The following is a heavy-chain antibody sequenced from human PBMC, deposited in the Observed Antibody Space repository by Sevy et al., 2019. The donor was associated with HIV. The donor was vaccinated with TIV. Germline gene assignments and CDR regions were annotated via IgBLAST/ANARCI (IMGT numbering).Heavy chain of an antibody. CDR2: ISYDGSNK. J-gene: IGHJ4*02. Sequence: GGSLRLSCAASGFTFSSYAMHWVRQAPGKGLEWVAVISYDGSNKYYADSVKGRFTISRDNSKNTLYLQMNGLRAEDTAVYYCARAPQVDSSGYFSTFDYWGQGTLVTVSS. V-gene: IGHV3-30*04. D-gene: IGHD3-22*01. CDR3: ARAPQVDSSGYFSTFDY. CDR1: GFTFSSYA.